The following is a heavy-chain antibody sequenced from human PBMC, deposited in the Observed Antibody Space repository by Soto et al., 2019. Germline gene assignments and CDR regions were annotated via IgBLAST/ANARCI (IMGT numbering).Heavy chain of an antibody. CDR1: GDSIRSSSYY. CDR3: ATHNWDLDP. CDR2: IYHSGST. Sequence: SETLSLTCTVSGDSIRSSSYYWGWIRQPPGKGLEWIGYIYHSGSTYYNPSLKGRVTISVDRSKNQFSLKLSSVTAADTAVYYCATHNWDLDPWGQGTLVTVAS. V-gene: IGHV4-39*07. J-gene: IGHJ1*01. D-gene: IGHD1-7*01.